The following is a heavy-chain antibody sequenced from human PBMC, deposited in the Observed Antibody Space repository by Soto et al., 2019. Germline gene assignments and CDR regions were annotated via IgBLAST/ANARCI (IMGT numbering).Heavy chain of an antibody. D-gene: IGHD2-2*01. CDR1: GGTFSSYA. J-gene: IGHJ1*01. V-gene: IGHV1-69*06. CDR2: IIPIFGTA. Sequence: SVKVSCKASGGTFSSYAISWVRQAPGQGLEWMGGIIPIFGTANYAQKFQGRVTITADKSTSTAYMELSSLRSEDTAVYYCAREGNYCSSTSRYPTRAEYFQHWGPGTLVTVSS. CDR3: AREGNYCSSTSRYPTRAEYFQH.